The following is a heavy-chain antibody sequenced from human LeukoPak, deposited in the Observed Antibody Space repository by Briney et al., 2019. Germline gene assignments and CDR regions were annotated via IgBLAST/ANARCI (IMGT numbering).Heavy chain of an antibody. J-gene: IGHJ4*02. Sequence: GGSLRLSCAASGFTFTNYGMHWVRQAPGKGLEWVAVVWFDGTNKYYADSVKGRFTISRDNSKNTVYLQMNSLRAEDTAVYYCAKFHGSGSYQGLGTPFDYWGQGTLVTVSS. V-gene: IGHV3-33*06. CDR2: VWFDGTNK. CDR3: AKFHGSGSYQGLGTPFDY. CDR1: GFTFTNYG. D-gene: IGHD3-10*01.